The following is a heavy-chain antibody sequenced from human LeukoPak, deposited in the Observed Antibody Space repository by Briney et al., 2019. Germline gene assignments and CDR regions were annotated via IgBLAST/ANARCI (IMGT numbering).Heavy chain of an antibody. CDR2: IKQDGSGK. V-gene: IGHV3-7*01. Sequence: AGGSLRLSCAASGFTFSSYWMSWVRQAPGKGLEWVANIKQDGSGKYYVDSVKGRFTISRDNAKNSLYLQMNSLRAEDTAVYYCARGRKAAAVNARGYYYCMDVWGKGTTVTISS. CDR1: GFTFSSYW. CDR3: ARGRKAAAVNARGYYYCMDV. D-gene: IGHD6-13*01. J-gene: IGHJ6*03.